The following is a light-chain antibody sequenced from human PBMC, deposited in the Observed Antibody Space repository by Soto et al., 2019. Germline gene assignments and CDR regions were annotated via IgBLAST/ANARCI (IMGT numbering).Light chain of an antibody. CDR1: SSNIGAEYD. Sequence: QAVVTQPPSVSGAPGQRVAISCTGSSSNIGAEYDVHWYQQLPGTAPKRLIYGDNNRPSGVPDPFSGSKSGTSASLAITGLQPEDEADYYCQSYDSSLTTFVFGTGTKLTVL. V-gene: IGLV1-40*01. CDR3: QSYDSSLTTFV. J-gene: IGLJ1*01. CDR2: GDN.